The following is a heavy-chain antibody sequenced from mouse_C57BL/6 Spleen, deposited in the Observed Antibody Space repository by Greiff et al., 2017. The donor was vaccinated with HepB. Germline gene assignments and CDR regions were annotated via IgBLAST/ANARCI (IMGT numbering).Heavy chain of an antibody. V-gene: IGHV5-17*01. D-gene: IGHD2-4*01. Sequence: EVQLVESGGGLVKPGGSLKLSCAASGFTFSDYGMHWVRQAPEKGLEWVAYISSGSSTIYYADTVKGRFTISRDNAKNTLLLQMTSLRSEDTAMYYCAGEYDYDVYAMDYWGQGTSVTVSS. CDR3: AGEYDYDVYAMDY. CDR1: GFTFSDYG. CDR2: ISSGSSTI. J-gene: IGHJ4*01.